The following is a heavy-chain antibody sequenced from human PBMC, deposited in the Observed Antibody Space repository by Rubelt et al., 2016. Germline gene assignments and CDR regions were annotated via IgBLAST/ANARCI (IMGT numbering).Heavy chain of an antibody. CDR2: VYYGGRT. CDR1: RGAISSYY. J-gene: IGHJ4*02. Sequence: QVQLKESGPGLLKPSENLSLTCFVSRGAISSYYWSWIRQSPVKGLEWIGYVYYGGRTGDKPSLKSRVTLSIDTSKNQFSLKLTSVTAADTAVYYCAREIPLGSSGPLGDYWGQGTLVTVSS. V-gene: IGHV4-59*12. CDR3: AREIPLGSSGPLGDY. D-gene: IGHD3-22*01.